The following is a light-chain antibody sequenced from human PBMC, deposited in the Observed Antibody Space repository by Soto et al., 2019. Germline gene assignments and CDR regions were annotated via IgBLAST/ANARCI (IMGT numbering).Light chain of an antibody. CDR2: EGT. Sequence: QSALTQPASVSGSPGQSITISCTGTSSDVVNDLLVSWYQQQPGKAPKLMIYEGTKRPAGVSDRFSGSKSGNTASLTISGLQAEDEADYYCCSYTNINTRACVFGTGTKVTVL. J-gene: IGLJ1*01. CDR3: CSYTNINTRACV. V-gene: IGLV2-14*02. CDR1: SSDVVNDLL.